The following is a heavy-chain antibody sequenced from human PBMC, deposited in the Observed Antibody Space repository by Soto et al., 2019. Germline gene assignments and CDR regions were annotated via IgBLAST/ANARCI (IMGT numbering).Heavy chain of an antibody. J-gene: IGHJ6*02. CDR2: ISAYNGNT. CDR3: ARGSYYDSSGYYSALGAWYYYYGMDV. V-gene: IGHV1-18*01. D-gene: IGHD3-22*01. CDR1: GYTFTSYG. Sequence: DSVKVSCKASGYTFTSYGISWVRQAPGQGLEWMGWISAYNGNTNYAQKLQGRVTMTTDTSTSTAYMELRSLRSDDTAVYYCARGSYYDSSGYYSALGAWYYYYGMDVWGQGTTVTVSS.